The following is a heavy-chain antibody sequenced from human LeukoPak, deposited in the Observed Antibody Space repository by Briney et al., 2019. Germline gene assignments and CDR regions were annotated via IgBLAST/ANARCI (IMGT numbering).Heavy chain of an antibody. CDR3: ARKNYYDSTGYSNYYDAMDV. J-gene: IGHJ6*02. D-gene: IGHD3-22*01. V-gene: IGHV3-33*01. CDR2: IWYDGSNK. Sequence: GRSLRLSCAASGFTFSSYGMHWVRQAPGKGLEWVAVIWYDGSNKYYADSVKGRFTISRDNSKNTLYLQMNGLRAEDTAVYYCARKNYYDSTGYSNYYDAMDVWGQGSTVTVSS. CDR1: GFTFSSYG.